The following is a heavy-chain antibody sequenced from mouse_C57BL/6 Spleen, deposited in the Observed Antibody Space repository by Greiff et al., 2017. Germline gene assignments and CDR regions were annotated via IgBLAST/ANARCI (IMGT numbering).Heavy chain of an antibody. D-gene: IGHD2-1*01. CDR3: ARESHLLSSMDY. V-gene: IGHV2-6*03. CDR2: IWSDGST. J-gene: IGHJ4*01. CDR1: GFSLTSYG. Sequence: QVQLQQSGPGLVAPSQSLSITCTVSGFSLTSYGVHWVRQPPGKGLEWLVVIWSDGSTTYNSALKSRLSISKDNSKSQVFLKMSSLQTDDTAVYYCARESHLLSSMDYWGQGTSVTVAS.